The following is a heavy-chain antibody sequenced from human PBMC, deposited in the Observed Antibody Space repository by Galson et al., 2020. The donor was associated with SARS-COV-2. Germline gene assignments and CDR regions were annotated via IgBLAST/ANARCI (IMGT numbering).Heavy chain of an antibody. Sequence: GGSLRLSCAASGFTFSSSAMHWVRQAPGKGLEWVAIISYDGTTKYNSDSVKGRFTISRDNSKNTLYLQMNSLRPDDTAVDYCARETDDQTSIWYDHWGQGTLVTVSS. CDR1: GFTFSSSA. J-gene: IGHJ5*02. CDR2: ISYDGTTK. D-gene: IGHD2-2*01. V-gene: IGHV3-30*04. CDR3: ARETDDQTSIWYDH.